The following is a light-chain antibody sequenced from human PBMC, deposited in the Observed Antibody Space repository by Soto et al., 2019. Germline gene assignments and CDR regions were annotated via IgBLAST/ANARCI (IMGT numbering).Light chain of an antibody. CDR1: SSDVGGYNF. CDR3: SSYTSSSTLV. CDR2: DVS. J-gene: IGLJ2*01. V-gene: IGLV2-14*03. Sequence: QSVLTQPASVSGSPGQSITISCTGTSSDVGGYNFVSWYQQHPGKAPKLMIYDVSNRPSGVSTRFSGSKSGSTASLTISGLQAEDEADYYCSSYTSSSTLVFGGGTKLTVL.